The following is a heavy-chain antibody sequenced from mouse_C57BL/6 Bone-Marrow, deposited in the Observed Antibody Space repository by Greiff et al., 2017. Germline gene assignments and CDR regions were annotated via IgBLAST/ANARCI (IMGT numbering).Heavy chain of an antibody. CDR1: GYTFTSYW. CDR3: ARGINPLVATDY. Sequence: QVQLQQPGAELVKPGASVKLSCKASGYTFTSYWITWVKQRPGQGLEWIGDIYPGSGSTNYNEKFKSKATLTVDTASSTTYMQLSSLTSEDAAVYYCARGINPLVATDYWGQGTRLTVSA. V-gene: IGHV1-55*01. CDR2: IYPGSGST. D-gene: IGHD1-1*01. J-gene: IGHJ2*03.